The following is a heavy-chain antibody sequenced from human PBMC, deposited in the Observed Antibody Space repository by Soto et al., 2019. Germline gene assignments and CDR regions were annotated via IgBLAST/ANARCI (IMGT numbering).Heavy chain of an antibody. CDR1: GFTFSDYY. D-gene: IGHD2-15*01. CDR3: VRGRVVVAAIATTYFEY. J-gene: IGHJ4*02. V-gene: IGHV3-11*01. Sequence: QVQLVESGAGLVKPGGSLRLSCTASGFTFSDYYMSWNRQAPGKRLEWVSYISTSGNSIYYPDSVKGRFTISTDNAKISLYPQMNTLRAEDPAVYYCVRGRVVVAAIATTYFEYWGQGTLVSVSS. CDR2: ISTSGNSI.